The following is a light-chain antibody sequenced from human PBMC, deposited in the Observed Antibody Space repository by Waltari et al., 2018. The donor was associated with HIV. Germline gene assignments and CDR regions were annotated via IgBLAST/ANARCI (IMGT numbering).Light chain of an antibody. CDR3: QHYNSAPQT. Sequence: DIQMTQSPSSLSASVGDRFTFTCRASQDISDYLAWYQQKPGKVPKLLIYAASTLQSGVPSRFSGSGSGTDFTLIISSLQPEDVATYYCQHYNSAPQTFGQGTRVEIK. CDR1: QDISDY. V-gene: IGKV1-27*01. CDR2: AAS. J-gene: IGKJ1*01.